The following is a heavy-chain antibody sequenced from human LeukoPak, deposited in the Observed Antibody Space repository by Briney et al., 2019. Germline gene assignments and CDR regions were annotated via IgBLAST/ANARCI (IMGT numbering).Heavy chain of an antibody. CDR1: GGSISSYY. V-gene: IGHV4-59*12. D-gene: IGHD3/OR15-3a*01. Sequence: PSETLSLTCTVSGGSISSYYWSWIRQPPGKGLEWIGYIYYSGSTNYNPSLKSRATISVDTSKNQFSLKLSSVTAADTAVYYCARDLDWYFSNWFDPWGQGTLVTVSS. CDR3: ARDLDWYFSNWFDP. CDR2: IYYSGST. J-gene: IGHJ5*02.